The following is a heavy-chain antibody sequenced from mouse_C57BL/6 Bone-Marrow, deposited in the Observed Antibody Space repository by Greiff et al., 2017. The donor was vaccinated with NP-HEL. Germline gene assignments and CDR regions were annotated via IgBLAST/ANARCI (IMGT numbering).Heavy chain of an antibody. CDR1: GFNIKDDY. D-gene: IGHD1-1*01. Sequence: VQLQQSGAELVRPGASVKLSCTAPGFNIKDDYMHWVKQRPEQGLEWIGWIDPENGDTEYASKFQGKATITADTSSNTAYLQLSSLTSEDTAVYYCTTITTVVATDYWGQGTTLTVSS. CDR3: TTITTVVATDY. J-gene: IGHJ2*01. V-gene: IGHV14-4*01. CDR2: IDPENGDT.